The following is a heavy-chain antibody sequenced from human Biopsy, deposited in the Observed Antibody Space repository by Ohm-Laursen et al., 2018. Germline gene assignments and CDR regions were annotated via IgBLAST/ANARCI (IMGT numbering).Heavy chain of an antibody. CDR2: ISHTGYT. V-gene: IGHV4-59*11. CDR1: GGSFTGHY. J-gene: IGHJ1*01. CDR3: ARGSNEYGGLYFPH. Sequence: GTLSLTCSVSGGSFTGHYWTWIRRPPGKGLEWIGHISHTGYTSYKSSLKSRATISLDTSRKHFSLRLTSLAAADTAVYYCARGSNEYGGLYFPHWGQGTLVTVSS. D-gene: IGHD4-23*01.